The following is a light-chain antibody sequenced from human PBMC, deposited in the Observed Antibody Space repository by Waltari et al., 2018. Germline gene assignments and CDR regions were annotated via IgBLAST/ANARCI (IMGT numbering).Light chain of an antibody. CDR3: AAWDDSLNGWV. Sequence: QSVLTQPPSASGTPGQRVTISCSGSSSNIGSNTVNWYQQLPGTAPKLLIYSNNQRPSGVPDRFSCAKSGTSASLAISGLQSEDEADYYCAAWDDSLNGWVFGGGTKLTVL. V-gene: IGLV1-44*01. J-gene: IGLJ3*02. CDR2: SNN. CDR1: SSNIGSNT.